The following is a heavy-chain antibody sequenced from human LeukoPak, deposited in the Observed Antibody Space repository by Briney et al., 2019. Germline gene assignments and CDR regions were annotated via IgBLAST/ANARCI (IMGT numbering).Heavy chain of an antibody. CDR1: GYTFTSYG. J-gene: IGHJ4*02. D-gene: IGHD6-19*01. Sequence: ASVKVSCKASGYTFTSYGISWVRQAPGQGLEWMGWISAYNGNTNYAQELQGRVTMTTDTSTSTAYMELRSLRSDDMAVYYCATGGLYSSGTRPPDYWGQGTLVTVSS. CDR2: ISAYNGNT. V-gene: IGHV1-18*03. CDR3: ATGGLYSSGTRPPDY.